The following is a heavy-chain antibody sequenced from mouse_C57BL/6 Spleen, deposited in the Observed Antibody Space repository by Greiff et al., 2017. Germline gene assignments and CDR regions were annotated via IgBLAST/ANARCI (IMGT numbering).Heavy chain of an antibody. CDR3: AITGIFDY. CDR2: INPYNGGT. J-gene: IGHJ2*01. CDR1: GYTFTDYY. Sequence: VQLKESGPVLVKPGASVKMSCKASGYTFTDYYMNWVKQSHGKSLEWIGVINPYNGGTSYNQKFKGKATLTVDKSSSTAYMELNSLTSEDSAVYYCAITGIFDYWGQGTTLTVSS. D-gene: IGHD4-1*01. V-gene: IGHV1-19*01.